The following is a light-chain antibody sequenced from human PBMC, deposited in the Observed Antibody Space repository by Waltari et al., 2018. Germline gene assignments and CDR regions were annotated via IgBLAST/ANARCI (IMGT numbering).Light chain of an antibody. V-gene: IGKV3-20*01. CDR1: QYITKRC. Sequence: VLTQSPGTLSLSPGEGATLSCRASQYITKRCFAWYQQKPGQAPRLLIHGASSRAAGIPDRFSGSGSGTDFTLTISRLEPEDSAVYFCQQYGSSVMYTFGQGTKLEIK. J-gene: IGKJ2*01. CDR2: GAS. CDR3: QQYGSSVMYT.